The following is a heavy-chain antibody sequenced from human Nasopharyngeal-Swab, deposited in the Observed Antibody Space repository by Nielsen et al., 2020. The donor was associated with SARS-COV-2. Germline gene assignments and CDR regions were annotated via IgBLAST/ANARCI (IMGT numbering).Heavy chain of an antibody. CDR1: GFTFSSYA. CDR3: AKDPAGDYGGNWFDP. D-gene: IGHD4-17*01. Sequence: GESLKISCAASGFTFSSYAMSWVRQAPGKGLEWVSAISGSGGSTYYADSVKGRFTISRDNSKNTLYLQMNSLRAEDTAVYYCAKDPAGDYGGNWFDPWGQGTLVTVSS. CDR2: ISGSGGST. J-gene: IGHJ5*02. V-gene: IGHV3-23*01.